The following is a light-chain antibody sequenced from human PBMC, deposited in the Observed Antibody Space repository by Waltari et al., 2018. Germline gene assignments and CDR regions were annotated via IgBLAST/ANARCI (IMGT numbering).Light chain of an antibody. CDR3: QSYDGINWM. V-gene: IGLV6-57*03. CDR2: EDY. Sequence: FMLTQPHSVSESPGKTVTISCTRSSGSIASNYVPWFQQRPGSAPTTVIYEDYQRPSGVPDRFSGSIDSSSNSASLTISGLKTEDEADYYCQSYDGINWMFGGGTKLTVL. CDR1: SGSIASNY. J-gene: IGLJ3*02.